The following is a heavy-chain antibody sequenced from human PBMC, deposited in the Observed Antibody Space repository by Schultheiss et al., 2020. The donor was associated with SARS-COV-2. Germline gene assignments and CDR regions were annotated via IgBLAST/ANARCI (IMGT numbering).Heavy chain of an antibody. Sequence: SGPTLVKPTQTLTLTCTFSGFSLSTSGMCVSWIRQPPGKALEWLALIYGDDDKRYSPSLKSRLTITKDTSKNQVVLTMTNMDPVDTATYYCAHSSYYYDSSGYYYYFDYWGQGTLVTVSS. CDR3: AHSSYYYDSSGYYYYFDY. CDR1: GFSLSTSGMC. V-gene: IGHV2-5*08. D-gene: IGHD3-22*01. J-gene: IGHJ4*02. CDR2: IYGDDDK.